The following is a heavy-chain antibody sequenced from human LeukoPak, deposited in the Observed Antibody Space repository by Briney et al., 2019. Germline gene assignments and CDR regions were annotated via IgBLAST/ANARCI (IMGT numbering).Heavy chain of an antibody. J-gene: IGHJ4*02. CDR3: VRDRELTY. CDR1: DGSISIYY. Sequence: SETLSLTCTVSDGSISIYYWSWIRQPPGKGLEWIGYVYSSGNTNYSPSLKGRAIISADTSKNQFSLKLTSVTAADTAVYYCVRDRELTYWGQGILVTVST. CDR2: VYSSGNT. V-gene: IGHV4-4*08. D-gene: IGHD3-10*01.